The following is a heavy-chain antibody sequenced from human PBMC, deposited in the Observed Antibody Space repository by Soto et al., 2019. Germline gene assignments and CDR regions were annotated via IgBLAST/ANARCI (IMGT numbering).Heavy chain of an antibody. D-gene: IGHD2-15*01. CDR2: ISAYNGNT. V-gene: IGHV1-18*01. CDR1: GYTFTSYG. CDR3: AREGRFVVVAATTRYYGMDV. J-gene: IGHJ6*02. Sequence: GASVKVSCKASGYTFTSYGISWVRQAPGQGLEWMGWISAYNGNTNYAQKLQGRVTMTTDTSTSTAYMELRSLRSDDTAVYYCAREGRFVVVAATTRYYGMDVWGQGTTVTVSS.